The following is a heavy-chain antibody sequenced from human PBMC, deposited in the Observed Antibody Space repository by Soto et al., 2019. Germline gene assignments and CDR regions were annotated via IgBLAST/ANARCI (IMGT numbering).Heavy chain of an antibody. J-gene: IGHJ4*02. D-gene: IGHD6-13*01. CDR2: IYYSST. CDR1: SGSVNSGYYY. Sequence: SETLSLTCTVSSGSVNSGYYYWSWIRQPPGKGLEWIGYIYYSSTNYNPSLKSRVTISTDTSKNQFSLNLSSVTAADTAVYYCAGLTVLAAAVTDQGGPGTLGT. CDR3: AGLTVLAAAVTDQ. V-gene: IGHV4-61*01.